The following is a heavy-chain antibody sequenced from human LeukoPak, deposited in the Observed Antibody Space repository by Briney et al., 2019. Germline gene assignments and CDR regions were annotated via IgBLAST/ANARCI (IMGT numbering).Heavy chain of an antibody. CDR2: INGDGSST. CDR1: EFTFSSYW. V-gene: IGHV3-74*01. D-gene: IGHD2-2*01. CDR3: ATYIVVVPAPDY. Sequence: GGSLRLSCTASEFTFSSYWMHWVRQPPGKGLVWVSRINGDGSSTSYADAVKGRFTISRDNAKNSLYLQMNSLRAEDTAVYYCATYIVVVPAPDYWGQGTLVTVSS. J-gene: IGHJ4*02.